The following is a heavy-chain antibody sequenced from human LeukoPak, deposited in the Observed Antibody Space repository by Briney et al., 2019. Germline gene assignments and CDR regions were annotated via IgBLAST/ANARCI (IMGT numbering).Heavy chain of an antibody. Sequence: GGSLRLSCAAPGFTFSNYGMNWVRQAPGKGLEWVSTISGGGGSTYYADSVKGRFTISRDNSKNTLYLQMNSLRAEDTAIYYCAKSSGGSYSWFDPWGQGTLVTVSS. CDR3: AKSSGGSYSWFDP. CDR1: GFTFSNYG. J-gene: IGHJ5*02. D-gene: IGHD2-15*01. V-gene: IGHV3-23*01. CDR2: ISGGGGST.